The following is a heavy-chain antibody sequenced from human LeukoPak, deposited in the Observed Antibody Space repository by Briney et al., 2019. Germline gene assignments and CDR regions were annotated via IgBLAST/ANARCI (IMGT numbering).Heavy chain of an antibody. CDR1: GGSISIFY. CDR3: ARGTFKGGLDV. D-gene: IGHD2/OR15-2a*01. CDR2: IHSSGSI. J-gene: IGHJ6*02. V-gene: IGHV4-4*07. Sequence: TSETLSLTCTVSGGSISIFYWSWIRQPAGKGLDWIGRIHSSGSINHNPSLKSRVTLSVDTSKNQFSLKLTSVAAADTAVYYCARGTFKGGLDVWGQGTTVTVSS.